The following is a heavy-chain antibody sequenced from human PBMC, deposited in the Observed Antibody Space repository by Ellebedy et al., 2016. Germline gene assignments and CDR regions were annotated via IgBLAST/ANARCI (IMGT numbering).Heavy chain of an antibody. J-gene: IGHJ4*02. D-gene: IGHD3-10*01. CDR1: GFTFSNYA. V-gene: IGHV3-21*01. CDR2: ISSTGEYI. CDR3: ARDYCNTISCYGLY. Sequence: GESLKISCAASGFTFSNYAMNWVRRAPGKGLEWVSFISSTGEYIFYADSVKGRFTISSDNAKNLLYLHMSFLRAEDTGIYYCARDYCNTISCYGLYWGQGAPVTVSS.